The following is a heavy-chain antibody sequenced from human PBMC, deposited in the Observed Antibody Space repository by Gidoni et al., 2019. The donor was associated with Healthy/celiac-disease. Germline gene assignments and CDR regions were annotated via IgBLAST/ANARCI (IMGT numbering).Heavy chain of an antibody. D-gene: IGHD3-3*01. CDR1: GGSFSGYY. CDR3: ARGRISNHYDFWSGYYPGSGGMDV. J-gene: IGHJ6*02. CDR2: SNHRGST. V-gene: IGHV4-34*01. Sequence: QVQLQQWGAGLLKPSETLSATCAVYGGSFSGYYWCWIREPPGKGLEWCGESNHRGSTHYNPSLTRRVTISVDTSKNQFSLKLSSVTAADTAVYYRARGRISNHYDFWSGYYPGSGGMDVWGQGTTVTVSS.